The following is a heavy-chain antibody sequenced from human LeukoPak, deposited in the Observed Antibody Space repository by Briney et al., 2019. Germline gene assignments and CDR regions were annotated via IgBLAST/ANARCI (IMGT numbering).Heavy chain of an antibody. V-gene: IGHV3-23*01. Sequence: GSLRLSCAGSGFTFSNFALTWVRQAPGEGLEWVFGVSCSGDTTYYADSVRGRFTISRENSKNILFLQMNSLRAEDTALYFCAKLAVYDILTGYYKNWFDPWGQGTLVSVSS. CDR1: GFTFSNFA. CDR2: VSCSGDTT. CDR3: AKLAVYDILTGYYKNWFDP. D-gene: IGHD3-9*01. J-gene: IGHJ5*02.